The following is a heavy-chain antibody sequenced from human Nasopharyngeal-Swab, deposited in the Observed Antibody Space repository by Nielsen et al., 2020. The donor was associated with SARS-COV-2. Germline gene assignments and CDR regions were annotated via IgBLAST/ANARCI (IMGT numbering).Heavy chain of an antibody. Sequence: GGSLRLSCAASGFTFRNYGMTWVRQAPGKGLEWVAFIAHDASNEYYGDSVKGRFSISRDSSKNTLYLQMDSLRGEDTAVYYCARDAPAHYGAFYWGRGTLVTVSS. CDR1: GFTFRNYG. CDR2: IAHDASNE. V-gene: IGHV3-30*03. J-gene: IGHJ4*02. CDR3: ARDAPAHYGAFY. D-gene: IGHD4-17*01.